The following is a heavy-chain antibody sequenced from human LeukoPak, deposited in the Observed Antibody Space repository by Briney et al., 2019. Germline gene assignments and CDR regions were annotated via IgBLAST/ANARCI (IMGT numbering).Heavy chain of an antibody. V-gene: IGHV3-23*01. Sequence: GGTLRLSCAASGFTFSSYGMSWVRQAPGKGLEWVSGISDSGGNTYYADSVKGRFTISRDNSKNTLYLQMNSLRAEDTAVYYCARDFAVLYSGYGRFDYWGQGTLVTVSS. D-gene: IGHD5-12*01. CDR3: ARDFAVLYSGYGRFDY. CDR2: ISDSGGNT. J-gene: IGHJ4*02. CDR1: GFTFSSYG.